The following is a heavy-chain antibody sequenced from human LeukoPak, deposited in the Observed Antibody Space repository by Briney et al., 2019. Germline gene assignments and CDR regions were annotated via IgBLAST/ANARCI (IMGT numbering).Heavy chain of an antibody. J-gene: IGHJ4*02. CDR1: GYTFTSYD. CDR2: MNPNSGNT. CDR3: ARGQDCSGGSCYSSIGY. Sequence: ASVKVSCKASGYTFTSYDINWVRQATGQGLEWMGWMNPNSGNTGYAQKFQDRVTMTRNTSISTAYMELSSLRSEDTAVYYCARGQDCSGGSCYSSIGYWGQGTLVTVSS. V-gene: IGHV1-8*01. D-gene: IGHD2-15*01.